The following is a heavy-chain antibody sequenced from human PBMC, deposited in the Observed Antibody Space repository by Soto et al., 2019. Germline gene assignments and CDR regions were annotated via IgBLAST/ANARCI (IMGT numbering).Heavy chain of an antibody. Sequence: QVQLVESGGGVVQPGRSLRLSCAASGFTFSSYAMHWVRQAPGKGLEWVAVISYDGSNKYYADSVKGRFTISRDNSKNTLYLQMNSLRAEDTAVYYCARVLMVYDLGLYYYYGMDVWGQGTTVTVSS. D-gene: IGHD2-8*01. CDR3: ARVLMVYDLGLYYYYGMDV. J-gene: IGHJ6*02. V-gene: IGHV3-30-3*01. CDR2: ISYDGSNK. CDR1: GFTFSSYA.